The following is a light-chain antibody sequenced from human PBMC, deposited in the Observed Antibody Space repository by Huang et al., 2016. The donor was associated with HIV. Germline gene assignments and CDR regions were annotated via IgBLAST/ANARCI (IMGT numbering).Light chain of an antibody. J-gene: IGKJ1*01. Sequence: EMLMTKSPVTLSVPPGERATLSCRASQRISSNLAWYQQNPGQAPKLLIYGASASAPGIPARFSGSGSGTEFTLTISSLQSEDFAVYFCQQYDNWPWTFGQGTKVEIK. CDR1: QRISSN. CDR3: QQYDNWPWT. V-gene: IGKV3-15*01. CDR2: GAS.